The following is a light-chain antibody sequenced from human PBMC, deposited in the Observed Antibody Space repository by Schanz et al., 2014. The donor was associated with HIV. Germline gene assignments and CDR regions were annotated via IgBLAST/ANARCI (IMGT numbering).Light chain of an antibody. Sequence: DIQMTQSPSTLSASVGDRVTITCRASQSISTWLAWYQQKPGKAPKLLIYKISSLEGGVPSRFSGSGSGTEFTLTISSLQPDDFATYYCQQYNRYSATFGPGTNLELK. CDR3: QQYNRYSAT. CDR2: KIS. CDR1: QSISTW. J-gene: IGKJ2*01. V-gene: IGKV1-5*03.